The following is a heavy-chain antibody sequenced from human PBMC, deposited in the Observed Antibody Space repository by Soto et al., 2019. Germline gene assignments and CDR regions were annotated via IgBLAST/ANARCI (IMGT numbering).Heavy chain of an antibody. CDR2: IYYSGST. J-gene: IGHJ5*02. D-gene: IGHD6-19*01. Sequence: QVQLQESGPGLVKPSETLSLTCTVSGGSVSSGSYYWSWIRQPPGKGLEWIGYIYYSGSTNYNPSLKSRVTISVDTSKNQVSLKLSSVTAADTAVYYCARVASSGWYANWFDPWGQGTLVTVSS. CDR3: ARVASSGWYANWFDP. CDR1: GGSVSSGSYY. V-gene: IGHV4-61*01.